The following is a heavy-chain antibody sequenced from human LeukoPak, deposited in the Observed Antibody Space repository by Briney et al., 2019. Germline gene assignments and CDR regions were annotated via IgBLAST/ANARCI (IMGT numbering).Heavy chain of an antibody. V-gene: IGHV1-69*04. CDR1: GGTFSSYA. CDR3: ARDLISIAAALNYFDY. Sequence: ASVKVSCKASGGTFSSYAISWVRQAPGQGLEWMGRIIPILGIANYAQKFQGRVTITADKSTSTAYMELSSLRSEDTAVYYCARDLISIAAALNYFDYWGQGTLVTVSS. CDR2: IIPILGIA. J-gene: IGHJ4*02. D-gene: IGHD6-13*01.